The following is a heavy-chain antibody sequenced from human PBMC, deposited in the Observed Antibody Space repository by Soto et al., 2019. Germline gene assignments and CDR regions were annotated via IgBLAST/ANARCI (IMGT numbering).Heavy chain of an antibody. D-gene: IGHD4-4*01. CDR1: GGTFSSYT. CDR2: IIPILGIA. V-gene: IGHV1-69*02. CDR3: ARVDSYYGMEV. J-gene: IGHJ6*02. Sequence: QVQLVQSGAEVKKPGSSVKVSCKASGGTFSSYTISWVRQAPGQGLEWMGRIIPILGIANYDQKFQGRVTITADKSTSTDYMELSSLRSEDTAVYYWARVDSYYGMEVWCQGTTVTVSS.